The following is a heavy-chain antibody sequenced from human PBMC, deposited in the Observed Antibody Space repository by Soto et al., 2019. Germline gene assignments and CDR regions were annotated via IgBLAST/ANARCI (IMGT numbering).Heavy chain of an antibody. J-gene: IGHJ2*01. CDR3: ARDHLWGTAMVLWYFDL. Sequence: QVQLVESGGGVVQPGRSLRLSCAASGFTFSSYAMHWVRQAPGKGLEWVAVISYDGSNKYYADSVKGRFTISRDNSKNTLYLQMNSLRAGDTAVYYCARDHLWGTAMVLWYFDLWGRGTLVTVSS. CDR1: GFTFSSYA. V-gene: IGHV3-30-3*01. D-gene: IGHD5-18*01. CDR2: ISYDGSNK.